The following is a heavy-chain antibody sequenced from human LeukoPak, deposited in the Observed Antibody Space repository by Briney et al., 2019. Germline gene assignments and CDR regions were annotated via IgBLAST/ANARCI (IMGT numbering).Heavy chain of an antibody. J-gene: IGHJ4*02. CDR3: ARDLTWEVGVPGY. CDR2: IIPILGIA. CDR1: GGTFSSYA. Sequence: SVKVSCKASGGTFSSYAISWVRHAPGQGLEWMGRIIPILGIANYAQKFQGRVTITADKSTSTAYMELSSLRSEDTAVYYCARDLTWEVGVPGYRGQGTLVTVSS. D-gene: IGHD1-26*01. V-gene: IGHV1-69*04.